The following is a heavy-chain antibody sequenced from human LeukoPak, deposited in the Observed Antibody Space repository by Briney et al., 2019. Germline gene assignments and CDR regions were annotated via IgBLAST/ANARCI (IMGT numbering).Heavy chain of an antibody. D-gene: IGHD1-26*01. Sequence: SETLSLTCAVYGGSFSGYYWSWIRQPPGKGLEWIGEINHSGSTNYNPSLKSRVTISVDTSKNQFSLKLSSVTAADTAVYYCARDKVGATGYYYMDVWGKGTTVTVSS. CDR1: GGSFSGYY. V-gene: IGHV4-34*01. CDR2: INHSGST. CDR3: ARDKVGATGYYYMDV. J-gene: IGHJ6*03.